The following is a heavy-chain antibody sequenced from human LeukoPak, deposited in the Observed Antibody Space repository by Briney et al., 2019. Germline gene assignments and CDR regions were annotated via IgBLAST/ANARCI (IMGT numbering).Heavy chain of an antibody. CDR1: GYTFTSYD. V-gene: IGHV1-8*03. CDR3: ARVGSSSWYGGFGY. D-gene: IGHD6-13*01. CDR2: MNPNSGNT. J-gene: IGHJ4*02. Sequence: ASVKVSCKASGYTFTSYDINWVRQATGQGLEWMGWMNPNSGNTGYAQKFQGRVTITRNTSISTAYMELSSLRSEDTAVYYCARVGSSSWYGGFGYWGQGTLVTVSS.